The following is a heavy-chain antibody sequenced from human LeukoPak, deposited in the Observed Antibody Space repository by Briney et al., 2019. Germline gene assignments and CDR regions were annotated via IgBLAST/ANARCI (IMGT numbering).Heavy chain of an antibody. J-gene: IGHJ6*03. CDR3: AKENSVTATYGFKRDYHMDV. CDR2: IWHDGSNK. CDR1: GFTSSYYG. V-gene: IGHV3-33*06. D-gene: IGHD2-21*02. Sequence: GGSLRLSCAASGFTSSYYGMHWVRQAPGRGVEWMAVIWHDGSNKFYADSVKGRFTISRDNSKNTVYLEMNSLRAEDTAVYYCAKENSVTATYGFKRDYHMDVLGKGTTVTVSS.